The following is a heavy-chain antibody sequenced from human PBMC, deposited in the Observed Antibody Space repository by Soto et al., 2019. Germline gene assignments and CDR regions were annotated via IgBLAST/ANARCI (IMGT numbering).Heavy chain of an antibody. D-gene: IGHD6-13*01. CDR1: GGSFSGYY. V-gene: IGHV4-34*01. CDR2: INHSGST. Sequence: SETLSLTCAVYGGSFSGYYWSWIRQPPGKGLEWIGEINHSGSTNYNPSLKSRVTISVDTSKNQFSLKLSSVTAADTAVYYCARRSSSGLPRNWFDPGAQGTLVTVSS. CDR3: ARRSSSGLPRNWFDP. J-gene: IGHJ5*02.